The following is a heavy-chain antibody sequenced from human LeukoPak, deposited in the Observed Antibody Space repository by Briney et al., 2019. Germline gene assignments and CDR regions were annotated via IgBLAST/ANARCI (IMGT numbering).Heavy chain of an antibody. Sequence: PGGSLRLSCAASGFTFSSYVMGWVRLPPGKGLEWVSGISAAGGSIYYADSVKGRFTISRDNSKSTAYLQMNSLRVEDTAVYYCAKVLVRFSYAIDVWDQETTVTVSS. CDR2: ISAAGGSI. D-gene: IGHD2-21*01. V-gene: IGHV3-23*01. J-gene: IGHJ6*02. CDR3: AKVLVRFSYAIDV. CDR1: GFTFSSYV.